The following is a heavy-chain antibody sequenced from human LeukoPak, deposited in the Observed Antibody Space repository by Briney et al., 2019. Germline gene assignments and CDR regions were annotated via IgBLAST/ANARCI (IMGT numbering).Heavy chain of an antibody. V-gene: IGHV4-59*01. D-gene: IGHD3-10*01. CDR1: GGSISSYY. Sequence: SETLSLTCTVSGGSISSYYWSWIRQPPGKGLEWIGYIYYSGSTNYNPSLKSRVTISVDTSKNQFSLKLSPVTAADTAVYYCARVGERASRYFDYWGQGTLVTVSS. CDR3: ARVGERASRYFDY. J-gene: IGHJ4*02. CDR2: IYYSGST.